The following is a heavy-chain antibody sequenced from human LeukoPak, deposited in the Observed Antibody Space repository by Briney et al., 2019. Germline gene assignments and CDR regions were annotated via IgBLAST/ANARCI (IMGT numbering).Heavy chain of an antibody. D-gene: IGHD6-19*01. CDR3: ARDSSGWPEVYYGMDV. CDR1: GGTFSSYA. J-gene: IGHJ6*02. CDR2: IIPIFGTA. V-gene: IGHV1-69*13. Sequence: SVKVSCKASGGTFSSYAISWVRQAPGQGLEWMGGIIPIFGTANYAQKFQGRVTITADESTSTAYMELSSLRAEDTAVYYCARDSSGWPEVYYGMDVWGQGTTVTVSS.